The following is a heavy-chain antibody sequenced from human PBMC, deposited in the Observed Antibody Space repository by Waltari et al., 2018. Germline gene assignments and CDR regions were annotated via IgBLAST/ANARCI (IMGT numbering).Heavy chain of an antibody. Sequence: QVQLVQSGAEVKKPGASVKVSCKTSGYSFTSYAMHWVRQAPGQRLEWMVWINNANGETKYTPMFQGRITLTTETSARTAFMQLGSLTFEDTAVYFCARGEQLVTFDYWGQGTLVSVSS. CDR1: GYSFTSYA. CDR3: ARGEQLVTFDY. CDR2: INNANGET. V-gene: IGHV1-3*04. J-gene: IGHJ4*02. D-gene: IGHD1-26*01.